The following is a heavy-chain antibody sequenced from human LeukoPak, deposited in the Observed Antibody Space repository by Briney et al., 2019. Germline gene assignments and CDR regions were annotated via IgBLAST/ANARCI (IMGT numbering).Heavy chain of an antibody. Sequence: ASVKVPCKAFGYTFTGYYVHWVRQAPGQGLDWMGWINPNTGDTKYAPKFQGRVTMTRDTSISTAYMELSSLRSDDTAVYYCARGSGYDYRAFDIWGQGTMVTVSS. CDR2: INPNTGDT. CDR1: GYTFTGYY. D-gene: IGHD5-12*01. J-gene: IGHJ3*02. V-gene: IGHV1-2*02. CDR3: ARGSGYDYRAFDI.